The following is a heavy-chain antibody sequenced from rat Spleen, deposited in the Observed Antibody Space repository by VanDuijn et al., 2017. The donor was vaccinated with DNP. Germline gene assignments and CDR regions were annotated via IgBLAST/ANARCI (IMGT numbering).Heavy chain of an antibody. D-gene: IGHD1-11*01. J-gene: IGHJ2*01. CDR3: SKDSYGDNFDY. CDR2: ISSGGST. CDR1: GFSLTSYG. Sequence: QVQLKESGPGLVQPSQTLSLTCTVSGFSLTSYGVNWVRQPPGKGLEWIAAISSGGSTNYNSTLRSRLSISRDASKSQVFLKVNSLQIEDTAIYFCSKDSYGDNFDYWGQGVLVTVSS. V-gene: IGHV2S12*01.